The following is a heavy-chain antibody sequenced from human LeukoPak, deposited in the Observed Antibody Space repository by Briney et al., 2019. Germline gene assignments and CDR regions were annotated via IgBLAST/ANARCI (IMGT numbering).Heavy chain of an antibody. V-gene: IGHV1-69*04. CDR3: ARSPVTIFGVVIPLWGYYGMDV. CDR1: GGTFSSYA. J-gene: IGHJ6*02. Sequence: SVNVSCKASGGTFSSYAISWVRQAPGQGLEWMGRIIPICGKANYAQKFQGRVTITAAKSTNTAYMELSSLRSEDTAVYYCARSPVTIFGVVIPLWGYYGMDVWGQGTTVTASS. D-gene: IGHD3-3*01. CDR2: IIPICGKA.